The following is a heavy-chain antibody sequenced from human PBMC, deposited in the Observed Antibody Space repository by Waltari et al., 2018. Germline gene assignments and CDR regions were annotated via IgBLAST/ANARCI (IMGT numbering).Heavy chain of an antibody. D-gene: IGHD1-26*01. Sequence: EVQLVESGGGLVKPGGSLRLSCVASGFTFTPAWLTWVRQAPGKGVEWVGRIKSRNDGGITDFAAPVKGRFTISRDDSQNMVFLEMNSLRTEDTAVYYCTTLDAVWGGWGQGTLVTVSS. CDR1: GFTFTPAW. CDR3: TTLDAVWGG. CDR2: IKSRNDGGIT. J-gene: IGHJ4*02. V-gene: IGHV3-15*01.